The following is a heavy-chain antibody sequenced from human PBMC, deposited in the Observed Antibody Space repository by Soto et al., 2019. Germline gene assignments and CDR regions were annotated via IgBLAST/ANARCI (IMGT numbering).Heavy chain of an antibody. D-gene: IGHD6-13*01. CDR3: AIVPRGSGWYYYSTFEY. J-gene: IGHJ4*02. CDR1: GGSISSGGYY. Sequence: SETLSLTCTVSGGSISSGGYYWSWIRQHPGKGLEWIGHIYYSGSTYYNPSLKSRVTISVDTSKNQFSLKLSSVTAADTAVYYCAIVPRGSGWYYYSTFEYWGQGTLVTVSS. CDR2: IYYSGST. V-gene: IGHV4-31*03.